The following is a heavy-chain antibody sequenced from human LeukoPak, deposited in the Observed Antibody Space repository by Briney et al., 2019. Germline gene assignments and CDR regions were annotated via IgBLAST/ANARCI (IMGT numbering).Heavy chain of an antibody. CDR2: IYYSGST. Sequence: SETLSLTCTVSGGSISSSSYYWGWIRQPPGKGLEWIGSIYYSGSTYCNPSLKSRVTISVDTSKNQFSLKLSSVTAADTAVYYCARRPYYDFWSGVDYWGQGTLVTVSS. CDR3: ARRPYYDFWSGVDY. V-gene: IGHV4-39*01. J-gene: IGHJ4*02. CDR1: GGSISSSSYY. D-gene: IGHD3-3*01.